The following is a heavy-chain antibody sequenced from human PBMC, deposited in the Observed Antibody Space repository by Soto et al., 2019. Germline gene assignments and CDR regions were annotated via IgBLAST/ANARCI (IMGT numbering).Heavy chain of an antibody. CDR1: GGSISSGGYY. J-gene: IGHJ4*02. CDR3: ARTHYGDYSFDY. D-gene: IGHD4-17*01. Sequence: QVQLQESGPGLVKPSQTLSLTCTVSGGSISSGGYYWSWIRQHPGKGLEWIGYIYYSGSTYYNPSLKSRVTKSVDTSKNQFSLKLSSVTAADTAVYYCARTHYGDYSFDYWGQGTLVTVSS. V-gene: IGHV4-31*03. CDR2: IYYSGST.